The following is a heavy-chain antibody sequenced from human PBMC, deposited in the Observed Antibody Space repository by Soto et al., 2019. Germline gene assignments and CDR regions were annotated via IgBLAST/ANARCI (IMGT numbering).Heavy chain of an antibody. J-gene: IGHJ4*02. V-gene: IGHV1-18*01. CDR3: ARDFTKSSSWPYYFDY. CDR1: GYTFTTYG. Sequence: QVQLVQSGADVKKPGASVKVSCKASGYTFTTYGISWVRQAPGQGLEWMGWISAYSGSTKFVQKLQGRVTMTTDTSTTTAYMELRSLTSDDTAVYYCARDFTKSSSWPYYFDYWGQGTLVTVSS. D-gene: IGHD6-13*01. CDR2: ISAYSGST.